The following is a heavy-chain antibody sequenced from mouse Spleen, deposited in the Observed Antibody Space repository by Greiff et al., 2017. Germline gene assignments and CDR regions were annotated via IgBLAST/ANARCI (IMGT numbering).Heavy chain of an antibody. V-gene: IGHV5-6-4*01. CDR1: GFTFSSYT. CDR2: ISSGGSYT. CDR3: TREGGNYRAMDY. J-gene: IGHJ4*01. Sequence: EVKVVESGGGLVKPGGSLKLSCAASGFTFSSYTMSWVRQTPEKRLEWVATISSGGSYTYYPDSVKGRFTISRDNAKNTLYLQMSSLKSEDTAMYYCTREGGNYRAMDYWGQGTSVTVSS. D-gene: IGHD2-1*01.